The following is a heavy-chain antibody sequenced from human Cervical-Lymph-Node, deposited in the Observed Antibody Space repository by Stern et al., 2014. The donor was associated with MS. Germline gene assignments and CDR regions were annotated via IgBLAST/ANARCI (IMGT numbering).Heavy chain of an antibody. V-gene: IGHV1-8*01. CDR3: ARGGRGAFDV. D-gene: IGHD1-14*01. J-gene: IGHJ3*01. Sequence: QDQLVQSAAEARMPGASVKVTCKTSGYRFTTYDFNWVRQAPGQGLEWMGWVNPDSGTTGYAPKFQGRLTLTTTTSLKTTSMELRSLRPDDTAVYYCARGGRGAFDVWGQGTTVTVSS. CDR2: VNPDSGTT. CDR1: GYRFTTYD.